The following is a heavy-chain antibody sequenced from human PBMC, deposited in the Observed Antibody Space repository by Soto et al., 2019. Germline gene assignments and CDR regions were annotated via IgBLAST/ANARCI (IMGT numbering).Heavy chain of an antibody. CDR2: IIPIFGTA. CDR3: ARDIEDCSSTSCYRDFDI. J-gene: IGHJ3*02. CDR1: GGTFSSYA. D-gene: IGHD2-2*01. Sequence: ASVKVSCKASGGTFSSYAISWVRQAPGQGLEWMGGIIPIFGTANYAQKFQGRVTITADESTSTAYMELSSLRSEDTAVYYCARDIEDCSSTSCYRDFDIWGQGTMVTVSS. V-gene: IGHV1-69*13.